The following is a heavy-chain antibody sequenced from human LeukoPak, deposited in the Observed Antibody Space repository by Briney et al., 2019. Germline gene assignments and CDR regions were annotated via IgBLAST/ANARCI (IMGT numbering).Heavy chain of an antibody. J-gene: IGHJ4*02. V-gene: IGHV4-38-2*02. D-gene: IGHD5-12*01. CDR3: ARVDRASDIVAHLDY. CDR2: IYYSGST. CDR1: GYSISSGYY. Sequence: SETLSLTCTVSGYSISSGYYWSWIRQPPGKGLEWIGYIYYSGSTYYNPSLKSRVTISVDRSKNQFSLKVSSVTAADTAVYYCARVDRASDIVAHLDYWGQGTLVTVSS.